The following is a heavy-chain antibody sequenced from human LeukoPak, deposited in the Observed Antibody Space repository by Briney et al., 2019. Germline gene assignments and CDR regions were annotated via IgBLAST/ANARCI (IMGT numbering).Heavy chain of an antibody. CDR1: GYTFTSYG. CDR3: ARVRAQGGSYFTELGY. D-gene: IGHD3-10*01. Sequence: ASVKVSCKASGYTFTSYGISWVRQAPGQGLEWMGWISAYNGNTNYAQKLQGRVTMTTDTSTSTAYMELRSLRSDDTAVYYCARVRAQGGSYFTELGYWGQGTLVTVSS. CDR2: ISAYNGNT. V-gene: IGHV1-18*01. J-gene: IGHJ4*02.